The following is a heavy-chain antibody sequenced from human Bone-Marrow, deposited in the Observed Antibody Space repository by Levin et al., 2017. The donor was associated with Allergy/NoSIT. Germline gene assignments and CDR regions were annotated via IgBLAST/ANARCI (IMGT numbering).Heavy chain of an antibody. Sequence: GESLKISCAASGFTFSDYYMSWIRQAPGEGLEWVSYISSSSSYTNYADSVKGRFTISRDDAKNSLYLQMNSLRAEDTAVYYCARHIQYDYYYMDVWGKGTTVTVSS. V-gene: IGHV3-11*06. D-gene: IGHD5-18*01. CDR1: GFTFSDYY. J-gene: IGHJ6*03. CDR3: ARHIQYDYYYMDV. CDR2: ISSSSSYT.